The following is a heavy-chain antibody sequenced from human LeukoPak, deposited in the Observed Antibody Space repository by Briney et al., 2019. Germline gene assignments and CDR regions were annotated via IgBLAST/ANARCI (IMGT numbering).Heavy chain of an antibody. Sequence: PSETLSLTCTVSGGSISSSSYYWGWIRQPPGKGLEWIGNVYHSGSTYYNPSLKSRVTISVDTSKNQFSLRLSSVTAPDTAVYYCARDRGGYVDYWGQGTLVTVSS. CDR1: GGSISSSSYY. D-gene: IGHD3-10*01. CDR3: ARDRGGYVDY. J-gene: IGHJ4*02. V-gene: IGHV4-39*07. CDR2: VYHSGST.